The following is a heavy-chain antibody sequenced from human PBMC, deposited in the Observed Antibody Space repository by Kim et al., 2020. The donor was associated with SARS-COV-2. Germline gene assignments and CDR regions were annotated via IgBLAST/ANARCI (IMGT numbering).Heavy chain of an antibody. Sequence: RFTISRDNSKNTLFLQMNSLTVEDTAVYYCARGVYCSSTSCLGIYGMDVWGQGTTVTVSS. D-gene: IGHD2-2*01. V-gene: IGHV3-30*07. J-gene: IGHJ6*02. CDR3: ARGVYCSSTSCLGIYGMDV.